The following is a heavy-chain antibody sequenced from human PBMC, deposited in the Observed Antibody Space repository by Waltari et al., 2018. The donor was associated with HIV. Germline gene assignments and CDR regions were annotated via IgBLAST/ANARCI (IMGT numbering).Heavy chain of an antibody. J-gene: IGHJ4*02. D-gene: IGHD4-17*01. CDR3: ARRRGGRYGDYDY. Sequence: EVQLVQSGAEVKKPGESLKISCTGSGYSFTTYWLGWVPQMPGKGLGWMGIIYPGDSDTRYSPSFQGQVTISADKSISTAYLQWSSLKASDTAMYYCARRRGGRYGDYDYWGQGTLVTVSS. CDR2: IYPGDSDT. CDR1: GYSFTTYW. V-gene: IGHV5-51*03.